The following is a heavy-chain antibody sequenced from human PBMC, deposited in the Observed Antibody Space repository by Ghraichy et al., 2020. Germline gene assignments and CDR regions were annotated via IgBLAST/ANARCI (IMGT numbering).Heavy chain of an antibody. CDR1: GGSISSYY. CDR2: IYYSGST. J-gene: IGHJ4*02. CDR3: ARVSSGWSPHFDY. D-gene: IGHD6-19*01. Sequence: SETLSLTCTVSGGSISSYYWSWIRQPPGKGLEWIGYIYYSGSTNYNPSLKSRVTISVDTSKNQFSLKLSSVTAADTAVYYCARVSSGWSPHFDYWGQGTLVTVSS. V-gene: IGHV4-59*01.